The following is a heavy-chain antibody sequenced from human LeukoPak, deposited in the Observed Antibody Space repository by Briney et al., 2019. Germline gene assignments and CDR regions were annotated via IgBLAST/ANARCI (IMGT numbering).Heavy chain of an antibody. V-gene: IGHV3-30*04. D-gene: IGHD1-26*01. CDR2: ISYDGSNK. CDR3: AKDFYSGSSP. J-gene: IGHJ5*02. CDR1: GFTFSSYA. Sequence: GRSLRLSCAASGFTFSSYAMHWVRQAPGKGLEWVALISYDGSNKNYADSVKGRLTISRDISKNTLFLQMNSLRTEDTAVYYCAKDFYSGSSPWGQGTLVTVSS.